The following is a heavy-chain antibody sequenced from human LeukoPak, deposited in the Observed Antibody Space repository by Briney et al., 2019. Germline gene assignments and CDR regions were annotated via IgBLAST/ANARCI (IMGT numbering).Heavy chain of an antibody. CDR2: IKEDGSEK. J-gene: IGHJ4*02. D-gene: IGHD3-10*01. V-gene: IGHV3-7*01. CDR3: ARDPRSITMVRGMGGY. CDR1: GFTFSTYW. Sequence: HPGGSLRLSCAASGFTFSTYWMSWVRQAPGKGLECVANIKEDGSEKYYVDSVKGRFTISRDDAKNSLYLQMNSLRVEDTALYYCARDPRSITMVRGMGGYWGQGTLVTVSS.